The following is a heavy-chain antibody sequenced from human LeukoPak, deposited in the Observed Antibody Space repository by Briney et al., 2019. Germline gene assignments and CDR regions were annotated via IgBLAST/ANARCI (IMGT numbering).Heavy chain of an antibody. CDR2: IYYTGST. V-gene: IGHV4-39*07. D-gene: IGHD6-19*01. Sequence: SETLSLTCTVSGGSISSSSYYWGWIRQPPGKGLEWIGSIYYTGSTNYNPSLKSRVTISLDTSKKQFSLKLSSVTAADTAVYYCASVRGYSSGWYASGFDPWGQGTLVTVSS. CDR1: GGSISSSSYY. CDR3: ASVRGYSSGWYASGFDP. J-gene: IGHJ5*02.